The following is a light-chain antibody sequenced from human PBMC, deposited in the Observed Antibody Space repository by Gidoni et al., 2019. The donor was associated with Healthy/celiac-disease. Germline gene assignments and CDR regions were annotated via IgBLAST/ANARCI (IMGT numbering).Light chain of an antibody. V-gene: IGKV3-11*01. CDR1: QSVISY. CDR3: QQRSNRPWT. Sequence: ELVLTQSPSTLSLSPGERATLSCRASQSVISYLAWYQQTPGQAPRLLIYDASNRATGIPARFSGSGSGTDFTLTISSLEPEDFAVYYCQQRSNRPWTFGQGTKVEIK. CDR2: DAS. J-gene: IGKJ1*01.